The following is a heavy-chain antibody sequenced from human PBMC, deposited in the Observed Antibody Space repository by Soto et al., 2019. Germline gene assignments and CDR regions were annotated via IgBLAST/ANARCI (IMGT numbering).Heavy chain of an antibody. Sequence: QVQLVESGGGVVQPGRSLRLSCAASGFTFSSYGMHWVRQAPGKGLEWVAVIWYDGSNKYYADSVKGRFTISRDNSKNTLYLQMNSLRAEDTVVYYCARDLLDCSSTSCYEYYYYGMDVWGQGTTVTVSS. CDR2: IWYDGSNK. J-gene: IGHJ6*02. CDR1: GFTFSSYG. V-gene: IGHV3-33*01. D-gene: IGHD2-2*01. CDR3: ARDLLDCSSTSCYEYYYYGMDV.